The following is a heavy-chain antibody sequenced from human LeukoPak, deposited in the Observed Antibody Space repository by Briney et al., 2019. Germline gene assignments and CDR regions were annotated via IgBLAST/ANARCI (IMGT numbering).Heavy chain of an antibody. CDR3: AREDWNYQQGVRYNFFDP. V-gene: IGHV3-23*01. CDR2: ISGSGGST. CDR1: GFTFSSYA. D-gene: IGHD1-7*01. J-gene: IGHJ5*02. Sequence: GGSLRLFCAASGFTFSSYAMSWVRQAPGKGLEWVSAISGSGGSTYYADSVKGRFTISRDNSKNTLYLQMNSLRAEDTAVYYCAREDWNYQQGVRYNFFDPWGQGTLVTVSS.